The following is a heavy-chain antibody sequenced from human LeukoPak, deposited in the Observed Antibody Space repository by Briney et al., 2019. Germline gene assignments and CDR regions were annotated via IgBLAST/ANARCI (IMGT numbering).Heavy chain of an antibody. CDR3: ARVPTGYCSSTSCYSLWFDP. Sequence: GGSLRLSCAASGFTVSSNYMSWVRQAPGKGLEWVSVIYSGGSTYYADSVKGRFTISRDNSKNTLYLQMNSLRAEDTAVYYCARVPTGYCSSTSCYSLWFDPWGQGTLVTVSS. CDR1: GFTVSSNY. CDR2: IYSGGST. D-gene: IGHD2-2*01. J-gene: IGHJ5*02. V-gene: IGHV3-53*01.